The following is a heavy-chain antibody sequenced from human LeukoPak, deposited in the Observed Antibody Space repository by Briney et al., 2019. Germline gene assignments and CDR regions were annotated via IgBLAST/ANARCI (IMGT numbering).Heavy chain of an antibody. Sequence: SETLSLTCTVSGGSISSSSYYWGWIRQPPGKGLEWIGEINHSGSTNYNPSLKSRVTISIETSKNQISLRLNSVTAADTAMYYCAKSGGYGLIDYWGQGTLVTVSS. J-gene: IGHJ4*02. CDR2: INHSGST. V-gene: IGHV4-39*01. D-gene: IGHD1-26*01. CDR3: AKSGGYGLIDY. CDR1: GGSISSSSYY.